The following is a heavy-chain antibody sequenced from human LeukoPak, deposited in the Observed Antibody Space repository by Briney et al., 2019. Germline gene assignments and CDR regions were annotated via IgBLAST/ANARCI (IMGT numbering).Heavy chain of an antibody. V-gene: IGHV4-39*07. CDR3: ARGHVY. CDR2: IFYTGST. J-gene: IGHJ4*02. Sequence: SETLSLTCTVSGGSIFSSSYHWGWIRQPPGKGLEWIGNIFYTGSTYYNPSLKSRVTISVDTAKNQFSLKLSSVTAADTAVYYCARGHVYWGQGTLVTVSS. CDR1: GGSIFSSSYH.